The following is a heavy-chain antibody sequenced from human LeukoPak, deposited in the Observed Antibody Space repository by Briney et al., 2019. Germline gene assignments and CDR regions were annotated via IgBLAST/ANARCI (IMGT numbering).Heavy chain of an antibody. V-gene: IGHV3-23*01. Sequence: GGSLRLSCGASGFTFSNYAMKWVRQARGKGGGWVSVISGRGEKIIYADSLKGRFTISRENDKRIVYLQMNSLRAEDTAVYYCEKGWFGTVGDYWGQGTLVTVSS. J-gene: IGHJ4*02. CDR1: GFTFSNYA. CDR2: ISGRGEKI. D-gene: IGHD3-10*01. CDR3: EKGWFGTVGDY.